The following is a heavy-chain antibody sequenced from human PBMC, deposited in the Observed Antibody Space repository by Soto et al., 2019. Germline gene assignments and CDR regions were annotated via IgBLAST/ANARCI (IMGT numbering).Heavy chain of an antibody. CDR3: ARDPLDWLAPPDY. J-gene: IGHJ4*02. CDR1: GYTFTSYD. D-gene: IGHD3-9*01. V-gene: IGHV1-8*01. Sequence: AASVKVSCKASGYTFTSYDINWVRQATGQGLEWMGWMNPNSGNTGYAQKFQGRVTMTRNTSISTAYMELSSLRSEDTAVYYCARDPLDWLAPPDYWGQGTLVTVSS. CDR2: MNPNSGNT.